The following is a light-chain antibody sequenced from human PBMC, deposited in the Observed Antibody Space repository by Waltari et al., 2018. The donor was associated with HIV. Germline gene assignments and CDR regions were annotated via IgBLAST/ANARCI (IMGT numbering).Light chain of an antibody. CDR3: CSYAGSPTFVI. V-gene: IGLV2-23*02. CDR2: DVN. Sequence: PASVSGSLGQSITISCTGTSSDIGSYNLVSWYQQYPGKAPKVIIYDVNKWPSGVSHRFSGFKAANTASLTISGLQAEDEADYYCCSYAGSPTFVIFGGGTKVTVL. J-gene: IGLJ2*01. CDR1: SSDIGSYNL.